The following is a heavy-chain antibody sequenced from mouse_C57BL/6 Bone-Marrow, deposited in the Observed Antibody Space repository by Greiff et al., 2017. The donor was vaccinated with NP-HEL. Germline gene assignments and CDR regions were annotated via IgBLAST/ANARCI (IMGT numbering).Heavy chain of an antibody. CDR1: GYSITSGYD. Sequence: EVHLVESGPGMVKPSQSLSLTCTVTGYSITSGYDWHWIRHFPGNKLEWMGYISYSGSTNYNPSLKSRISITHDTSKNHFFLKLNSVTTEDTATYYCAREVYYYGSYYFDYWGQGTTLTVSS. J-gene: IGHJ2*01. CDR2: ISYSGST. CDR3: AREVYYYGSYYFDY. D-gene: IGHD1-1*01. V-gene: IGHV3-1*01.